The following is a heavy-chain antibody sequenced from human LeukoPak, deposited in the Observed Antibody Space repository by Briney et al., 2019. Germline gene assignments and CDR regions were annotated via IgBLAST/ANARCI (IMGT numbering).Heavy chain of an antibody. CDR2: ISSSSSYI. CDR3: ARDPESLDYYDSSGHYPGY. CDR1: GFTFSSYS. Sequence: PGGSLRLSCAASGFTFSSYSMNWVRQAPGKGLEWVSSISSSSSYIYYADSVKGRFTISRDNAKNSLYLQMNSLRAEDTAVYYCARDPESLDYYDSSGHYPGYWGQGTLVTVSS. D-gene: IGHD3-22*01. J-gene: IGHJ4*02. V-gene: IGHV3-21*01.